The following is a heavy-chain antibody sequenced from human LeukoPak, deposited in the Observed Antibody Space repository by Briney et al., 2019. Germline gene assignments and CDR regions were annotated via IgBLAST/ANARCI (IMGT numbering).Heavy chain of an antibody. Sequence: GGSLRLSCAASGFIFSSYWMTWVRQDPRKGLVWVSRINGDGRNINYADSVRGRFTISRDNAKNTLYLQMNTLRVEDTAVYYCTRDLMDYDVSTGLHHYYMDVWGQGTTVTVSS. D-gene: IGHD3-9*01. CDR3: TRDLMDYDVSTGLHHYYMDV. CDR1: GFIFSSYW. CDR2: INGDGRNI. J-gene: IGHJ6*02. V-gene: IGHV3-74*01.